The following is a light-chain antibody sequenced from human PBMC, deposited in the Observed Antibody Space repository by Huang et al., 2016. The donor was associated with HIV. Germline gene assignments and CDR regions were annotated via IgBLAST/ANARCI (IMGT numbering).Light chain of an antibody. J-gene: IGKJ4*01. CDR3: QQRSNWPPLT. Sequence: EIVLTQSPATLSLSPGDRATLPCRASQSVSSSLAWYQQKPGQAPRLLIYDASNRADGIPTRFSGSGSGTDFTLTISSLESEDFAVYYCQQRSNWPPLTFGGGTKVEIK. CDR1: QSVSSS. V-gene: IGKV3-11*01. CDR2: DAS.